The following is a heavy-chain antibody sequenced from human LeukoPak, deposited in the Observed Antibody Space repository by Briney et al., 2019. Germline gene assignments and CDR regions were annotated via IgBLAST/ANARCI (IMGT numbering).Heavy chain of an antibody. CDR3: AWTGLAVAPY. CDR2: ISGSGGST. Sequence: GGSLRLSCAASGFTFSGYAMSWVRQAPGKGLEWVSAISGSGGSTYYADSVKGRFTISRDNSKNTLYLQMSSLRAEDTAVYYFAWTGLAVAPYWGQGTLVTVSS. CDR1: GFTFSGYA. J-gene: IGHJ4*02. V-gene: IGHV3-23*01. D-gene: IGHD6-19*01.